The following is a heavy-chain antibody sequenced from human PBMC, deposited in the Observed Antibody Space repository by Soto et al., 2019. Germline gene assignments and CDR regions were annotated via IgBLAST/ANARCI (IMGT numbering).Heavy chain of an antibody. CDR1: GGSITSDGYS. CDR3: ARDSDKEAGLGMDV. Sequence: LSLTCTVSGGSITSDGYSWSWVRQPPGKGLEWISYIYQSGSAYYNPSLKGRVTTSVDKSKNQFSLKLNSLTAADTAVYYCARDSDKEAGLGMDVWGQGTTVTVSS. D-gene: IGHD5-12*01. CDR2: IYQSGSA. J-gene: IGHJ6*02. V-gene: IGHV4-30-2*01.